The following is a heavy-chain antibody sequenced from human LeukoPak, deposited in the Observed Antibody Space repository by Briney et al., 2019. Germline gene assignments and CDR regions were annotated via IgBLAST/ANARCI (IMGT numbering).Heavy chain of an antibody. CDR2: IYHSGST. CDR1: GGSISSSNW. CDR3: ATGVAAAGFYYFDY. D-gene: IGHD6-13*01. Sequence: SETLSLTCAVSGGSISSSNWWSWVRQPPGKGLEWIGEIYHSGSTNYNPSLKSRVTISVDKSKNQFSLKLSSVTAADTAVYYCATGVAAAGFYYFDYWGQGTLVTVSS. V-gene: IGHV4-4*02. J-gene: IGHJ4*02.